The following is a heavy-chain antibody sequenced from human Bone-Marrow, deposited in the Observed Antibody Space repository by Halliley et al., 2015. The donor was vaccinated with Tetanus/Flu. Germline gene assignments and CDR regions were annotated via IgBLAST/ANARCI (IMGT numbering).Heavy chain of an antibody. J-gene: IGHJ4*02. CDR1: GGTFSSHV. CDR3: AKADQFGGPFGF. Sequence: QLVQSGAEVKRPGSSVKVSCKATGGTFSSHVISWVRQAPGQGLEWMGRITPFLDTTKYGQKFQDRVTFTADESTSTVYLEVSSLSSADPALYYCAKADQFGGPFGFWGQGTLVTVSS. D-gene: IGHD3-10*01. V-gene: IGHV1-69*11. CDR2: ITPFLDTT.